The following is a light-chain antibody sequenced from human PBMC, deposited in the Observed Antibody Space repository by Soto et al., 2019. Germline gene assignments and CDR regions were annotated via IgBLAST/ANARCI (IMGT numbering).Light chain of an antibody. CDR1: QSVSSN. CDR2: GAS. J-gene: IGKJ1*01. CDR3: QQYNNWPGT. V-gene: IGKV3-15*01. Sequence: EIVMTQSPAPLSVSPGQRATLSCRASQSVSSNLAWYQQKPGQAPRLLIYGASTRATGIPARFSGSGSGTEFTLTISSLQSEDFALYYCQQYNNWPGTFGQGTRVEI.